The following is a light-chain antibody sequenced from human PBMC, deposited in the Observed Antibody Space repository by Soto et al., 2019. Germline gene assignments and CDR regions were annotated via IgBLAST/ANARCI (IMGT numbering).Light chain of an antibody. CDR1: SSNIGAGYD. CDR3: QSYDSSLGGNYV. V-gene: IGLV1-40*01. Sequence: QSVLSQPPSVSVAPGQRVTSSCTGSSSNIGAGYDAHWFQQVPGTAPKLLIYGSTNRPSGVPDRFSGPKSGTSASLAITGLQAEDEADYYCQSYDSSLGGNYVFGTGTKVTVL. CDR2: GST. J-gene: IGLJ1*01.